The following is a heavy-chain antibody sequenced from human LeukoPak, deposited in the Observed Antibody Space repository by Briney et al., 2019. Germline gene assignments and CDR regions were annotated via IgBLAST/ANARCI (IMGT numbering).Heavy chain of an antibody. J-gene: IGHJ4*02. CDR3: ASEVHYDILTGYYCDY. CDR1: GYTFTGYY. Sequence: GASVKVSCKASGYTFTGYYMHWVRQAPGQGLEWMGWINPNSGGTNYAQKFQGRVTMTRDTSISTAYMELSRLRSDDTAVYYCASEVHYDILTGYYCDYWGQGTLVTVSS. CDR2: INPNSGGT. D-gene: IGHD3-9*01. V-gene: IGHV1-2*02.